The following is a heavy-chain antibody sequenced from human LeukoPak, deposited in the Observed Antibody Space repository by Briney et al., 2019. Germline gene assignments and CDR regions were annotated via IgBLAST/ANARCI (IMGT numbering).Heavy chain of an antibody. CDR3: ARDSEPGIAVAGSYWYFDL. Sequence: PGGSLRLSCAASGFTFSSYSMNWVRQAPGKGLEWVSSISSSSSYIYYADSVKGRFTISRDNAKNSLYLQMNSLRAEDTAVYYCARDSEPGIAVAGSYWYFDLWGRGTLVTVSS. CDR1: GFTFSSYS. D-gene: IGHD6-19*01. J-gene: IGHJ2*01. CDR2: ISSSSSYI. V-gene: IGHV3-21*01.